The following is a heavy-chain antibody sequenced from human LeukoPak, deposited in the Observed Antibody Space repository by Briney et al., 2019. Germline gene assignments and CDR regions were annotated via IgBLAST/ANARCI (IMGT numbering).Heavy chain of an antibody. Sequence: ASVKVSCKASGYTFTSYDINWVRQATGQGLEWMGWMNPNSGNTGYAQKFQGRVTMTRNTSISTADMELSSLRSEDTAVYYCASFGTPKSGYDFDYWGQGTLVTVSS. CDR3: ASFGTPKSGYDFDY. CDR2: MNPNSGNT. D-gene: IGHD5-12*01. J-gene: IGHJ4*02. V-gene: IGHV1-8*01. CDR1: GYTFTSYD.